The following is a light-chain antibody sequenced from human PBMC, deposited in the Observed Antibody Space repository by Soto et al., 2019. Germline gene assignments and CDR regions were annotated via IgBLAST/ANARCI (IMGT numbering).Light chain of an antibody. CDR2: EVT. Sequence: QSALTQPASVSGSPGQSITISCTGTSSVVGGYNYVSWYQHHPGEAPKLMIFEVTKRPSGASNRFSGSKSGNTASLTISGLQAEDEADYFCNSYTTTSTYVFGSGTKGTVL. V-gene: IGLV2-14*01. J-gene: IGLJ1*01. CDR1: SSVVGGYNY. CDR3: NSYTTTSTYV.